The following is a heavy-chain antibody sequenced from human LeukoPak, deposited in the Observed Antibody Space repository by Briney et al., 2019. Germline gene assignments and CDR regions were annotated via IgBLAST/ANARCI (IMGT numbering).Heavy chain of an antibody. CDR2: ISGSGGST. Sequence: GGSLRLSCAASGFTFSSYAMSWVRQASGKGLEWVSAISGSGGSTYYADSVKGRFTISRDNSKNTLYLQMNSLRAEDTAVYYCAKPFLQSSYYPGYYFDYWGQGTLVTVSS. CDR1: GFTFSSYA. D-gene: IGHD3-10*01. J-gene: IGHJ4*02. CDR3: AKPFLQSSYYPGYYFDY. V-gene: IGHV3-23*01.